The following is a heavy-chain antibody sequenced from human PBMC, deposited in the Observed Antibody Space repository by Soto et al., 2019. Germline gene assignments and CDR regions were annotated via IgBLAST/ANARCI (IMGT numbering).Heavy chain of an antibody. V-gene: IGHV3-53*01. CDR2: IYSGGST. D-gene: IGHD3-22*01. CDR1: GFTVSSNY. J-gene: IGHJ3*02. CDR3: ARDAVYYYDSSGYALQGAFDI. Sequence: GGSLRLSCAASGFTVSSNYMSWVRQAPGKGLEWVSVIYSGGSTYYADSVKGRFTISRDNSKNTLYLQMNSLRAEDTAVYYCARDAVYYYDSSGYALQGAFDIWGQGTMVTVSS.